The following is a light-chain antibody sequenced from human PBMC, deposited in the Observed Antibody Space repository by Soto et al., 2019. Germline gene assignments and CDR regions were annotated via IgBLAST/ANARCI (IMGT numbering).Light chain of an antibody. J-gene: IGLJ2*01. CDR2: RND. Sequence: QSVLTQPPSASGTPGQRVTISCSGSSSNIGNNYVYWYQHITGTAPKLLISRNDQRPSGVPDRFSGSKSGTSASLAISGLRSEDEADYYCAAWDDSLSSVVFGGGTKLTVL. CDR3: AAWDDSLSSVV. CDR1: SSNIGNNY. V-gene: IGLV1-47*01.